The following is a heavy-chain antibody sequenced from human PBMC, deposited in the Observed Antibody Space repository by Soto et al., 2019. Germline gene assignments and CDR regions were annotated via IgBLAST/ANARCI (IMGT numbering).Heavy chain of an antibody. CDR3: ARGGGYCGGGSCHSGVWFDP. J-gene: IGHJ5*02. D-gene: IGHD2-15*01. V-gene: IGHV4-30-2*01. Sequence: QVQLQESGSGLVKPSQTLSLTCAVSGGSISSAGSSWSWIRQPPGKGLEWIGYIYHTGSTFYNPSPKSRLTISMDTSANQFSLNLTSMTAADTAVYYCARGGGYCGGGSCHSGVWFDPWGQGTLVTVSS. CDR1: GGSISSAGSS. CDR2: IYHTGST.